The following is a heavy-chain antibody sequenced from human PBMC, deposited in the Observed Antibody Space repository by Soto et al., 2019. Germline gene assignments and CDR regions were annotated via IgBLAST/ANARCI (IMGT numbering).Heavy chain of an antibody. CDR2: VYTTGST. J-gene: IGHJ3*02. CDR3: ARGGRDGFDT. CDR1: GGSINTYY. V-gene: IGHV4-4*07. Sequence: QVQLQESGPGLVRPSETLSLTCTVTGGSINTYYWSWIRQSAGKGLEWIGRVYTTGSTNYNPSLKSRVTISVDTSRNQFSLSLRSVTAADTAVYYCARGGRDGFDTWGQGTMVTVSS.